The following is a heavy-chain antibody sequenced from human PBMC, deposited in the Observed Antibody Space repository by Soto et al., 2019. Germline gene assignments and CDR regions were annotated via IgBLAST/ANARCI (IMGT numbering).Heavy chain of an antibody. CDR1: GYSINSDYY. V-gene: IGHV4-38-2*01. J-gene: IGHJ4*02. CDR2: VDHSGRT. Sequence: SETLSLTCAVSGYSINSDYYWGWIRQPPGKGLEWVGSVDHSGRTYYSPSLRSRLTIFIDTSKNQFSLRLTSVTAADTAMYFCAKKGYYPSGKINLFDSWGPGTLVTVSS. CDR3: AKKGYYPSGKINLFDS. D-gene: IGHD3-10*01.